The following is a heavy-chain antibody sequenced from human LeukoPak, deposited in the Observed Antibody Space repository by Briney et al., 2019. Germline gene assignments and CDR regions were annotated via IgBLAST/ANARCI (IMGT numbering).Heavy chain of an antibody. Sequence: PSETLSLTCTVSGYSISSGYYWGWIRQPPGKGLEWIGSIYHSGSTYYNPSLKSRVTISVDTSKNQFSLKLSSVTAADTAVYYCARELKGSSSWRGYFDYWGQGTLVTVSS. J-gene: IGHJ4*02. CDR1: GYSISSGYY. CDR3: ARELKGSSSWRGYFDY. V-gene: IGHV4-38-2*02. CDR2: IYHSGST. D-gene: IGHD6-13*01.